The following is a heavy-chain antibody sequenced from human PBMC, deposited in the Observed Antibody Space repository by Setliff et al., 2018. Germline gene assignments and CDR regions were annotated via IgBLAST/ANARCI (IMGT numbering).Heavy chain of an antibody. CDR3: ERLVRYCTTTTCQRTSGDDF. D-gene: IGHD2-2*01. CDR2: ISSYNDVT. J-gene: IGHJ4*02. Sequence: ASVKVSCKASGYILNSYGISWVRQAPGQGLEWMGWISSYNDVTNYAQRFQGRVTMTTDTAATTAYLELRSLRSDDTAVYYCERLVRYCTTTTCQRTSGDDFWGQGTLVTVSS. V-gene: IGHV1-18*01. CDR1: GYILNSYG.